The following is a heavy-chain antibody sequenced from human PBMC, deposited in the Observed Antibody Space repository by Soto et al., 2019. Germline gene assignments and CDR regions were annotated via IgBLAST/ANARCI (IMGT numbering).Heavy chain of an antibody. CDR2: IYWDYDK. D-gene: IGHD6-19*01. J-gene: IGHJ2*01. V-gene: IGHV2-5*02. CDR3: AHHFVAAPRAWYFAL. Sequence: QITLKESGPTLVKPTQTLTLTCTFSGFSLSTSGVGVGWIRQPPGKALEWLALIYWDYDKRYSPSLKSRRTIPIDSSTXQVVLTMTNMDPVDTATYYCAHHFVAAPRAWYFALWGRGTLVTVSS. CDR1: GFSLSTSGVG.